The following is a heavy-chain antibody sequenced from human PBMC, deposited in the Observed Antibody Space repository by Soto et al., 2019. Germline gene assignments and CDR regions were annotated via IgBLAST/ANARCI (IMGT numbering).Heavy chain of an antibody. V-gene: IGHV4-4*07. CDR2: IYTSGTT. J-gene: IGHJ6*02. CDR1: GGSIRSYY. D-gene: IGHD1-26*01. Sequence: PSVTLSITCNVSGGSIRSYYWSWIRQPAGKALEWIGRIYTSGTTNYNPSLKSRVTMLVDTSKNQFSLKLSSVTAADTAVYYCAREGASGFGMDVWGQGTTVTVSS. CDR3: AREGASGFGMDV.